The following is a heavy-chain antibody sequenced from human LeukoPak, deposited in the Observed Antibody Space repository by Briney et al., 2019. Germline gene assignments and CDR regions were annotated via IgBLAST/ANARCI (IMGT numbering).Heavy chain of an antibody. J-gene: IGHJ4*02. Sequence: GRSLRLSCGASGFTFSSYGMHWVREAPGKGLEGVAVIWYDGSNKYYADSVKGRFTISRDNSKNTLYLQMHSLRAEDTAVYYCARDSGSGYYYALSPPIDYWGQGTLVTVSS. V-gene: IGHV3-33*01. CDR3: ARDSGSGYYYALSPPIDY. D-gene: IGHD3-22*01. CDR2: IWYDGSNK. CDR1: GFTFSSYG.